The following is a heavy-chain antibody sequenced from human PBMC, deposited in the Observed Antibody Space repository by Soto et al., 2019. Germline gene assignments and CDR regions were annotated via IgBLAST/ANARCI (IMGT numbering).Heavy chain of an antibody. J-gene: IGHJ4*02. CDR1: GGSSSSSFYY. CDR2: IYSLGNT. D-gene: IGHD3-22*01. V-gene: IGHV4-39*01. Sequence: QLQLQKSGPGLVKPSETLSLTCTVSGGSSSSSFYYWGWIRQPPGQGLEWLGTIYSLGNTYYNPSLKSRVTISVDKSKSQLFLKLRSVTAPDTAVYYCGRQIYDSSGYYYAYWGQGTLVTVSS. CDR3: GRQIYDSSGYYYAY.